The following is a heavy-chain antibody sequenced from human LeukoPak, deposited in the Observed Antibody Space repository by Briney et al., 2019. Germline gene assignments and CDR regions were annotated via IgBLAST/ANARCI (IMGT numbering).Heavy chain of an antibody. V-gene: IGHV4-59*01. D-gene: IGHD3-3*01. J-gene: IGHJ3*02. CDR3: ARVKGFWSGYLHYDGFDI. Sequence: PAETLSLTCTASGVTISSYYWSWIRQPPGKGLEWIGYIYYSRSTDYNPSFKTRVTISVDSSKNQFSLRLSSVTAADTCVYYCARVKGFWSGYLHYDGFDIWSQGTMVTVSS. CDR2: IYYSRST. CDR1: GVTISSYY.